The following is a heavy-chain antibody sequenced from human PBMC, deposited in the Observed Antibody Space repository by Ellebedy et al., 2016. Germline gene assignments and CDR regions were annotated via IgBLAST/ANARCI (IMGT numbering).Heavy chain of an antibody. D-gene: IGHD6-6*01. J-gene: IGHJ6*02. CDR3: ARRIAGRPGYYYGMDV. CDR1: GYTFTSYY. Sequence: ASVKVSCKASGYTFTSYYIHWVRQAPGQGLEWMGIINPDGALTSYAQKFQGRVTMTRDTSTSIVYMELNSLRAEDTAVYYCARRIAGRPGYYYGMDVWGRGTTVTVSS. CDR2: INPDGALT. V-gene: IGHV1-46*01.